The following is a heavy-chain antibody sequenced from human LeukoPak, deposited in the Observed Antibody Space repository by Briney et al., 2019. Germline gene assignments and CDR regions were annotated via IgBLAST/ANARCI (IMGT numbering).Heavy chain of an antibody. Sequence: GGSLRLSCAASGFTFSSYWMSWFRQAPGKGLEWVANIKQDGSEKYYVDSVKGRFTISRDNAKNSLYLQMNSLRAEDTAVYYCARVDIVATISKYYFDYWGQGTLVTVSS. CDR2: IKQDGSEK. D-gene: IGHD5-12*01. CDR1: GFTFSSYW. CDR3: ARVDIVATISKYYFDY. V-gene: IGHV3-7*01. J-gene: IGHJ4*02.